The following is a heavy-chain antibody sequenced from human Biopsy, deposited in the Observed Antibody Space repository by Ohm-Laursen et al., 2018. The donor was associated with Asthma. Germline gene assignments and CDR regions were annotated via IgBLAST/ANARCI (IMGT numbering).Heavy chain of an antibody. CDR3: ARTYYDFLTGQVKDVFGV. Sequence: ASVKVSCKASGYNFISFAIHWVRQAPGQRLEWMGWVNTGNGDTKYSQKFQGRVAIIGDTSASTAYMELRSLRSEDTATYYCARTYYDFLTGQVKDVFGVWGQGTMVTVSS. J-gene: IGHJ3*01. V-gene: IGHV1-3*04. D-gene: IGHD3-9*01. CDR2: VNTGNGDT. CDR1: GYNFISFA.